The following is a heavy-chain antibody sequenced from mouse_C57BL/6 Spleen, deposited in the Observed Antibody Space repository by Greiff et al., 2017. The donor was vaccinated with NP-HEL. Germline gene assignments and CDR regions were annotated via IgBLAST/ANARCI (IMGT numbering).Heavy chain of an antibody. V-gene: IGHV5-17*01. J-gene: IGHJ4*01. CDR3: ARGRLMDY. CDR1: GFTFSDYG. CDR2: ISSGSSTI. Sequence: EVHLVESGGGLVKPGGSLKLSCAASGFTFSDYGMHWVRQAPEKGLEWVAYISSGSSTIYYADTVKGRFTISRDNAKNTLFLQMTSLRSDDTAMYYCARGRLMDYWGQGTSVTVSS.